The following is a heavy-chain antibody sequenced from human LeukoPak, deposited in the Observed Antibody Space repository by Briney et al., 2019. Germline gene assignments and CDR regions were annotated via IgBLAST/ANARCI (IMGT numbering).Heavy chain of an antibody. CDR1: GGSISSYH. D-gene: IGHD6-13*01. J-gene: IGHJ4*02. CDR3: ARHRIAQYYFDY. Sequence: SETLSLTCTVSGGSISSYHWSWIRQPPGKGLEWIGYIYYSGSTNYNPSLKSRVTISVDTSKNQFSLKLSSVTAADTAVYYCARHRIAQYYFDYWGQGTLVTVSS. CDR2: IYYSGST. V-gene: IGHV4-59*08.